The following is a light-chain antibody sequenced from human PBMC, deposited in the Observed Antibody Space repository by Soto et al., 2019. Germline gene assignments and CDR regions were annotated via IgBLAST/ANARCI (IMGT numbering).Light chain of an antibody. CDR3: QQYENYRT. CDR1: QSIANW. V-gene: IGKV1-5*01. Sequence: DIQMTQSPPTLSASVGDRVTITCRASQSIANWLAWYQHKPGKAPKLLIYDASILERGVPSRFSGSGCGTEFTLTINSLQPEDLAFYYCQQYENYRTFGQGTKVEI. CDR2: DAS. J-gene: IGKJ1*01.